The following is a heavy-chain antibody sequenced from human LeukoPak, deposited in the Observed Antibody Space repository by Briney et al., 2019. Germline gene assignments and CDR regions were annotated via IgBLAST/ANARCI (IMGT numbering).Heavy chain of an antibody. Sequence: ESGPTLVIPTQTLTLICTFSGFSLSTSGVGVGWIRQPPGKALEWLALIYWDDDKRYSPSLKSRLTITKDTSKNQEVLTMTNMDPVDTATYYYSRLLRYFNCFDYWGQGTLVTVSS. V-gene: IGHV2-5*02. CDR2: IYWDDDK. CDR3: SRLLRYFNCFDY. D-gene: IGHD3-9*01. J-gene: IGHJ4*02. CDR1: GFSLSTSGVG.